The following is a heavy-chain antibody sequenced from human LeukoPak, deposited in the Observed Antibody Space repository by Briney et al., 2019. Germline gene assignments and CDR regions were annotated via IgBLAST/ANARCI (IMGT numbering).Heavy chain of an antibody. J-gene: IGHJ4*02. V-gene: IGHV3-30*04. Sequence: GGSLRLSCAASGFTFSSYAMHWVRQAPGKGLEWVAVISHDGSNKYYADSVKGRFTISRDNSKNTLYLQMNSLRAEDTAVYYCARDQGEEDYFDYWGQGTLVTVSS. CDR3: ARDQGEEDYFDY. CDR1: GFTFSSYA. D-gene: IGHD3-10*01. CDR2: ISHDGSNK.